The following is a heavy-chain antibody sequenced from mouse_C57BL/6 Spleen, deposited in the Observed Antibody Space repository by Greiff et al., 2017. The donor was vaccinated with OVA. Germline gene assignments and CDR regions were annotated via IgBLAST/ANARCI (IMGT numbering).Heavy chain of an antibody. CDR3: ARYYYGSDYYAMDY. Sequence: LVESGAELVRPGTSVKVSCKASGYAFTNYLIEWVKQRPGQGLEWIGVINPGSGGTNYNEKFKGKATLTADKSSSTAYMQLSSLTSEDSAVYFCARYYYGSDYYAMDYWGQGTSVTVSS. CDR1: GYAFTNYL. V-gene: IGHV1-54*01. D-gene: IGHD1-1*01. J-gene: IGHJ4*01. CDR2: INPGSGGT.